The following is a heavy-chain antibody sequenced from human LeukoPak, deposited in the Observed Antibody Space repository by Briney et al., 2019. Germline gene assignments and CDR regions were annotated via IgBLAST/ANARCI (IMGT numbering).Heavy chain of an antibody. CDR1: GDSISSYY. CDR2: IYYSGST. D-gene: IGHD5-12*01. Sequence: PSETLSLTCTVSGDSISSYYWNWIRQPPGKGLEWIGYIYYSGSTYYNPSLKSRVTISVDTSKNQFSLKLSSVTAADTAVYYCARLTGYDWESSYDYWGQGTLVTVSS. CDR3: ARLTGYDWESSYDY. J-gene: IGHJ4*02. V-gene: IGHV4-59*01.